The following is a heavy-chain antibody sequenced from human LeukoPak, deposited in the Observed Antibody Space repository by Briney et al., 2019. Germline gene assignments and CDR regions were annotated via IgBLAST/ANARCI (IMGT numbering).Heavy chain of an antibody. CDR2: INHSGST. CDR3: ARHFAATIDY. V-gene: IGHV4-34*01. D-gene: IGHD5-12*01. J-gene: IGHJ4*02. CDR1: GGSFSGYY. Sequence: LETLSLTCAVYGGSFSGYYWSWIRQPPGKGLEWIGEINHSGSTNYNPSLKSRVTISVDTSKNQFSLKLSSVTAADTAVYYCARHFAATIDYWGQGTLVTVSS.